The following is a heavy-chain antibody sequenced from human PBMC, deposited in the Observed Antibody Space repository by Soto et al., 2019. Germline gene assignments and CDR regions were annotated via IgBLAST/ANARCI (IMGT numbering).Heavy chain of an antibody. CDR1: GGTFSSYA. J-gene: IGHJ6*02. Sequence: QVQLVQSGAEVKKPGSSVKVSCKASGGTFSSYAISWVRQAPGQGLEWMGGIIPIFGTANYAQKFQGRVTITANDSTSTAHMELSSLRSDATAVYYCASYVERATINDYYYGIDVWGQGSTVTVSS. D-gene: IGHD4-4*01. CDR2: IIPIFGTA. V-gene: IGHV1-69*12. CDR3: ASYVERATINDYYYGIDV.